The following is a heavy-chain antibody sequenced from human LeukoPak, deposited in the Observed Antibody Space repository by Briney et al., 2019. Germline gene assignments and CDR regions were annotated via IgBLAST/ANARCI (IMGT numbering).Heavy chain of an antibody. Sequence: GGSLRLSCAAAGFTFSSYAMSWVRQAPGRGLEWVSAISGRGGSTYYADSVKGRFTISRDNSKNTLYLQMNSLRAEDTAVYYCTRIEAENYYGMDVWGQGTTVTVSS. CDR1: GFTFSSYA. D-gene: IGHD6-6*01. J-gene: IGHJ6*02. CDR3: TRIEAENYYGMDV. CDR2: ISGRGGST. V-gene: IGHV3-23*01.